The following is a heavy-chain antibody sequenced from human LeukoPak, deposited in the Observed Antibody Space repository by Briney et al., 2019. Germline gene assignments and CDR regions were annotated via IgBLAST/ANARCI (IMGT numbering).Heavy chain of an antibody. CDR1: GAFISSYF. CDR3: ARDPPPKEPPTENNWFDP. CDR2: VHYSGST. V-gene: IGHV4-59*12. J-gene: IGHJ5*02. D-gene: IGHD1-26*01. Sequence: SETLSLTCTVSGAFISSYFWSWIRQPPGKGLEWIGYVHYSGSTNYNPSLKSRVTISFDTSKNQFSLKLSSVTAADTAVYYCARDPPPKEPPTENNWFDPWGQGTLVTVSS.